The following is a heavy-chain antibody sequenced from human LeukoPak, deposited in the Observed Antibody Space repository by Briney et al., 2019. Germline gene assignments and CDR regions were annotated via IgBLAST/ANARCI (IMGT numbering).Heavy chain of an antibody. J-gene: IGHJ4*02. CDR1: GFTVSSNY. Sequence: GGSLRLSCAASGFTVSSNYMSWVRQATGKGLEWVSTIYRGGNTYYADSVKGRVTISRDNSKNTLYLQMNSLRAEDTAVYYCAKARPITYYYDSSGYYPIDYWGQGTLVTVSS. D-gene: IGHD3-22*01. CDR2: IYRGGNT. V-gene: IGHV3-66*01. CDR3: AKARPITYYYDSSGYYPIDY.